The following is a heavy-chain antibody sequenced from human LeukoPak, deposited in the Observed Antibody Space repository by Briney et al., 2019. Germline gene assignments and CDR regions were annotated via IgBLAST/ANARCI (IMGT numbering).Heavy chain of an antibody. CDR1: GFTFSTYA. CDR3: AKARRGRGSSSSGGLLIDY. Sequence: PGGSLRLSCEASGFTFSTYAMTWVRQAPGKGLEWVSGISGSGGSTYYADSVKGRFTISRDNSKNTLYLQMNSLRAEDTAVYYCAKARRGRGSSSSGGLLIDYWGQGTLVTVSS. V-gene: IGHV3-23*01. CDR2: ISGSGGST. J-gene: IGHJ4*02. D-gene: IGHD6-6*01.